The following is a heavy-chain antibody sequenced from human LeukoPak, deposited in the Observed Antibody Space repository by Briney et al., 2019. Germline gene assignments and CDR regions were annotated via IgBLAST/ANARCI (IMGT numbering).Heavy chain of an antibody. D-gene: IGHD3-22*01. CDR1: GFTFDDYT. Sequence: PGGSLRLSCAASGFTFDDYTMHWVRQAPGKGLEWVSLISWDGGSTYYADSVKGRFTISRDNSKNSLYLQMNSLRTEDTALYYCAKDMAGYYDSSGYYLTHWGQGTLVTVSS. V-gene: IGHV3-43*01. J-gene: IGHJ4*02. CDR3: AKDMAGYYDSSGYYLTH. CDR2: ISWDGGST.